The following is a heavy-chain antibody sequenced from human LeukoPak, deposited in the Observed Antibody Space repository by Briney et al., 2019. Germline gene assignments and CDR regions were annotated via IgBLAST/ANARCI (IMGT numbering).Heavy chain of an antibody. CDR1: GGSISSYY. J-gene: IGHJ4*02. CDR3: AREVLRYYYDSSGYFDY. Sequence: SETLSLTXTVSGGSISSYYWSWIRQPAGKGLEWIGRIYTSGSTNYNPSLKSRVTMSVDTSKNQFSLKLSSVTAADTAVYYCAREVLRYYYDSSGYFDYWGQGTLVTVSS. D-gene: IGHD3-22*01. CDR2: IYTSGST. V-gene: IGHV4-4*07.